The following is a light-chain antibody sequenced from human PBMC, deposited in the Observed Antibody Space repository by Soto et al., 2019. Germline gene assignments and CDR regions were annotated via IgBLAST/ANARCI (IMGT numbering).Light chain of an antibody. J-gene: IGKJ5*01. Sequence: EIVLTQSPATLSVSPGERAPLSCRDSQSVNSYLAWYQQKPGQAPRLLIYDASNRAAGIPARFSGSGSGTDFTLTISSLEPEDFAIYYCQQRQYWPPITFGQGTRLEIK. CDR3: QQRQYWPPIT. CDR2: DAS. V-gene: IGKV3-11*01. CDR1: QSVNSY.